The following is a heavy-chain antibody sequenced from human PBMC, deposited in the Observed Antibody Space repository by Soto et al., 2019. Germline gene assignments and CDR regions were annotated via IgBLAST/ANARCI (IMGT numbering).Heavy chain of an antibody. Sequence: EVQLVESGGGLVQPGGSLRITCAASGFPFSIYSMNWVRQAPGKGLEWSSYITSDTNTIKYADSMKGQFTISRDNAKNLVYLQMNSLGDEDTAVYFCARSVEGHFDYWGQGTVVTVSS. CDR2: ITSDTNTI. D-gene: IGHD6-19*01. CDR1: GFPFSIYS. V-gene: IGHV3-48*02. CDR3: ARSVEGHFDY. J-gene: IGHJ4*02.